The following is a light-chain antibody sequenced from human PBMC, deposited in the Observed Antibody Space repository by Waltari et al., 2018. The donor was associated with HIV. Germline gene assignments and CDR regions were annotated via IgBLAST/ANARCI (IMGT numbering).Light chain of an antibody. Sequence: YELTQPPSVSVSPGQTAATTCSGDALPTQYSFWYQQRPGQAPVMVIFKDTQRASGIPERFSGSSSGTTVTLTISGVQTEDEADYYCQSVDAGGTQVVFGGGTKLSVL. CDR3: QSVDAGGTQVV. V-gene: IGLV3-25*03. CDR1: ALPTQY. CDR2: KDT. J-gene: IGLJ2*01.